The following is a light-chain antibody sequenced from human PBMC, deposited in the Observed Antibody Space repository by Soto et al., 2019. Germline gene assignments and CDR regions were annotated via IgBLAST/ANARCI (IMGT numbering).Light chain of an antibody. CDR1: QSPVYSDGNTY. J-gene: IGKJ2*01. Sequence: DVVMTQSPLSLPVTLGQPASISCRSSQSPVYSDGNTYLNWFQQRPGQSPRRLIYQVSNRDSGXXXXXXGXXXGXXXXXXXXXVXAEXVXXYYCXQSTHWPYTFGQGTKLEIK. CDR3: XQSTHWPYT. CDR2: QVS. V-gene: IGKV2-30*01.